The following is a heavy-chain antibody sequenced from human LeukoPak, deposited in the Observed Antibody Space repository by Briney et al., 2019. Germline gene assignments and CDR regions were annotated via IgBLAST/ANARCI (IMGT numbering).Heavy chain of an antibody. CDR2: IIPILGIA. Sequence: ASVKVSCKASGGXFSSYAISWVRQAPGQGLEWMGRIIPILGIANYAQKFQGRVTITADKSTSTAYMELSSLRSEDTAVYYCASEGPNYYDSSGYFDYWGQGTLVTVSS. CDR3: ASEGPNYYDSSGYFDY. J-gene: IGHJ4*02. CDR1: GGXFSSYA. D-gene: IGHD3-22*01. V-gene: IGHV1-69*04.